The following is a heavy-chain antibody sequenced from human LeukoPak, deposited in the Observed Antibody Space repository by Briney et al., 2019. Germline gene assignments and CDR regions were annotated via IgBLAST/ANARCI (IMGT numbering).Heavy chain of an antibody. CDR3: AKDVRITTIVVVITSFDY. J-gene: IGHJ4*02. CDR2: ISGGGGSR. CDR1: GFTFSSYA. V-gene: IGHV3-23*01. D-gene: IGHD3-22*01. Sequence: PGGSLRLSCAASGFTFSSYAMTWVRQAPGKGLEWVSTISGGGGSRFYADSVKGRFTISRDNSKNTLYLQMNSLRAEDTAVYYCAKDVRITTIVVVITSFDYWGQRTLVTVSS.